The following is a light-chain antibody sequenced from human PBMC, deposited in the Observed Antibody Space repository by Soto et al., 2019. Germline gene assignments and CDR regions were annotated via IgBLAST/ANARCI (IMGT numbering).Light chain of an antibody. J-gene: IGKJ1*01. V-gene: IGKV1-39*01. Sequence: DIQMTQSPSTLSASVGDRVTITCRASQSISSWLAWYQQKPGKAPKLLIYDVSSLQSGVPSRFSGSGSGTDFTLTISSLQPEDFATYYCQQTYNTPRTFGQGPRWIS. CDR1: QSISSW. CDR3: QQTYNTPRT. CDR2: DVS.